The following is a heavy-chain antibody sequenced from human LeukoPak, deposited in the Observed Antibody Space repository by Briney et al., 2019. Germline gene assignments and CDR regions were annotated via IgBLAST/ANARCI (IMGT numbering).Heavy chain of an antibody. J-gene: IGHJ4*02. CDR1: GFTFSSYA. D-gene: IGHD4-17*01. V-gene: IGHV3-23*01. CDR3: ATWEDYGDDLDY. Sequence: GGSLRLSCAASGFTFSSYAMSWVRQAPGKGLEWVSAISGSGGSTYYADSVKGRFTISRDNSKNTLYLQMNSLRAEDTAVYYCATWEDYGDDLDYWGQGTLVTVSS. CDR2: ISGSGGST.